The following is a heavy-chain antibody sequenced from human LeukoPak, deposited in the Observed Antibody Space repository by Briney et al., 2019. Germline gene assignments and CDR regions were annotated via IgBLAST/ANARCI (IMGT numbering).Heavy chain of an antibody. D-gene: IGHD1-1*01. Sequence: PETLSLTCTVSGGSISSSSYYWGWIRQPPGKGLEWIGSIYYSGSTYYNPSLKSRVTISVDTSKNQFSLKLSSVTAADTAVYYCARSDTTGTTEFDYWGQGTLVTVSS. V-gene: IGHV4-39*07. CDR3: ARSDTTGTTEFDY. J-gene: IGHJ4*02. CDR1: GGSISSSSYY. CDR2: IYYSGST.